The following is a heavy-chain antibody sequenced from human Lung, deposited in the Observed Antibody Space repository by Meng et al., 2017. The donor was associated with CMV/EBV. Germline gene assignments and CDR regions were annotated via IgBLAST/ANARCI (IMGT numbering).Heavy chain of an antibody. D-gene: IGHD4-11*01. CDR3: ARGVVHGYSNRQWDIDQ. CDR1: GGTFSAHA. J-gene: IGHJ4*02. V-gene: IGHV1-69*05. CDR2: LIPMFGAV. Sequence: SXXVSXKASGGTFSAHAISWVRQAPGQGLEWMGGLIPMFGAVNFAQNFRGRVTLTTDGSTTTAYMELRRLGYEDTALYFCARGVVHGYSNRQWDIDQWGQGTLVTVSS.